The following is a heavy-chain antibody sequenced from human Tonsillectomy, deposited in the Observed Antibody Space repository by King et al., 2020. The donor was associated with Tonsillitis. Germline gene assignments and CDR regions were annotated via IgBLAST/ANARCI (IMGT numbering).Heavy chain of an antibody. D-gene: IGHD1-1*01. CDR1: GFTFSDHY. CDR3: ARVRLDIFCMDV. CDR2: IRDKAHSYST. V-gene: IGHV3-72*01. J-gene: IGHJ6*01. Sequence: VQLVESGGCLVQPGGSLRLSCAASGFTFSDHYMDWVRQAPGKGLEWVGRIRDKAHSYSTAFAASVTGRFTISGDDSQNSLYLQMHYLKPADTAVYYCARVRLDIFCMDVWGKGATVTLSP.